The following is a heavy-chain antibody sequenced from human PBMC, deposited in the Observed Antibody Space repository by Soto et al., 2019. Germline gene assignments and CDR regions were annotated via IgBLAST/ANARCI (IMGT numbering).Heavy chain of an antibody. CDR2: IKQDGSEK. D-gene: IGHD6-6*01. J-gene: IGHJ5*02. CDR1: GFTFSSYW. V-gene: IGHV3-7*01. CDR3: ARVGRAARPNWFDP. Sequence: GESLKISCAASGFTFSSYWMSWVRQAPGKGLEWVANIKQDGSEKYYVDSVKGRFTISRDNAKNSLYLQMNSLRAEDTAVYYCARVGRAARPNWFDPWGQGTLVTVSS.